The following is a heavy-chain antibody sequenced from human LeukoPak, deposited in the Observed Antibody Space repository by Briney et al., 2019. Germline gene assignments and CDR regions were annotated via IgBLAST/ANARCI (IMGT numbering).Heavy chain of an antibody. CDR1: GGTFSSYA. Sequence: ASVKVSCKASGGTFSSYAISWVRQAPGQGLEWMGGIIPTFGTANYAQKFQGRVTITTDESTSTAYMELSSLRSEDTAVYYCARDIWARTYYYDSSGDYWGQGTLVTVSS. J-gene: IGHJ4*02. D-gene: IGHD3-22*01. CDR3: ARDIWARTYYYDSSGDY. V-gene: IGHV1-69*05. CDR2: IIPTFGTA.